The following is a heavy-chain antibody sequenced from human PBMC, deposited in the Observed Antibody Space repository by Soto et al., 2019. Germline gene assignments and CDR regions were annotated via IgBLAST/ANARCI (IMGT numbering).Heavy chain of an antibody. CDR1: GGSISSYY. V-gene: IGHV4-59*01. CDR2: IYYSGST. CDR3: TSGTGTTSFDY. D-gene: IGHD4-17*01. Sequence: PSETLSLTCTVSGGSISSYYWSWIRQPPGKGLEWIGYIYYSGSTNYNPSLKSRVTISVDTSKNQFSLKLSSVTAADTAVYYCTSGTGTTSFDYWGQGTLVTVSS. J-gene: IGHJ4*02.